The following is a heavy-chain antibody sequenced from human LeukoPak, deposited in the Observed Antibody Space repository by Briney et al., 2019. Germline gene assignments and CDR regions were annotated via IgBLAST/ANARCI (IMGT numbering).Heavy chain of an antibody. V-gene: IGHV4-4*07. Sequence: SETLSLTCTVSGGSISSYYWSWIRQPAGKGLEWIGRIYTSGSTNYNPSLKSRVTMSVDTSKNQFSLKLSSVTAADTAVYYCAREAVTTWGYYYYMDVWGKGTTVTVSS. CDR2: IYTSGST. CDR1: GGSISSYY. CDR3: AREAVTTWGYYYYMDV. D-gene: IGHD4-17*01. J-gene: IGHJ6*03.